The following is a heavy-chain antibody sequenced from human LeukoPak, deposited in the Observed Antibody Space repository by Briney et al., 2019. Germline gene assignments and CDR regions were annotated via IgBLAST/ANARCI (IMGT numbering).Heavy chain of an antibody. V-gene: IGHV5-51*01. CDR3: ARPQYCGGDCYYYYGMDV. Sequence: GESLKISCKGSGYSFTSYWIGWVRPMPGKGLEGMGIIYPGDSDTRYSPSFQGQVTISADKSISTAYLQWSSLKASDTAMYYCARPQYCGGDCYYYYGMDVWGQGTTVTVSS. CDR2: IYPGDSDT. D-gene: IGHD2-21*02. CDR1: GYSFTSYW. J-gene: IGHJ6*02.